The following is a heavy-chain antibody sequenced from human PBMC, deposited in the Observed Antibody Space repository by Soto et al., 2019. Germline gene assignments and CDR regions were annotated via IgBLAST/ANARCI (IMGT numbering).Heavy chain of an antibody. V-gene: IGHV4-30-2*01. J-gene: IGHJ4*02. CDR2: INHLETT. CDR3: ARGGGSDSFDY. D-gene: IGHD1-26*01. CDR1: GASITYGGYS. Sequence: SETLSLTCTVSGASITYGGYSWSWIRQTPGKGLEWIGYINHLETTFYNPSFESRLTLSIDRTKHQFSLNLNSMSAADRAVYFCARGGGSDSFDYWGQGILVTVSS.